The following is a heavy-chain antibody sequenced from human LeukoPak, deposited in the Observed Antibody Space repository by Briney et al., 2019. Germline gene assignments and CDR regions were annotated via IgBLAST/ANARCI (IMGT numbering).Heavy chain of an antibody. CDR3: AREVDTSMVRFDY. Sequence: GASVKVSCKASGYTFTTYGISWVRQAPGQGFEWMGWISGYNGNTNYAQKLQGRVTMTRDTSISTAYMELSRLRSDDTAVYYCAREVDTSMVRFDYWGQGTLVTVSS. V-gene: IGHV1-18*01. D-gene: IGHD5-18*01. CDR1: GYTFTTYG. J-gene: IGHJ4*02. CDR2: ISGYNGNT.